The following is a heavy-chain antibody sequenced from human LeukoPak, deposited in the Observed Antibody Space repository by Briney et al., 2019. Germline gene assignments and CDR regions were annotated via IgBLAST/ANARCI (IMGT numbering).Heavy chain of an antibody. J-gene: IGHJ3*02. CDR3: ARALRDAFDI. V-gene: IGHV3-11*01. CDR2: ISSSGTTM. Sequence: PGGSLRLFCAASGFTFGDYYMGWVRQAPGKGLEWVSYISSSGTTMLYPDSVKGRFTISRDNAQNSLYLQLNSLRAGDTAVYYCARALRDAFDIWGQGTMVTVSS. CDR1: GFTFGDYY.